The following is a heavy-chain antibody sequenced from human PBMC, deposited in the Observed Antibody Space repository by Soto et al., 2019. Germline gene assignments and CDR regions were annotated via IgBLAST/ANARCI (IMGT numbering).Heavy chain of an antibody. Sequence: QVQLVQSGAEVKKPGSSVKVYCRASGGTFSSYTITWVRQAPGQGLEWMGRVIPVLDTPNYAQKFQGRATITADKSTSTAYMELSSLTSEDTAVYYCARASTLGSFFDLWGQGTLVTVSS. D-gene: IGHD3-10*01. CDR2: VIPVLDTP. CDR1: GGTFSSYT. V-gene: IGHV1-69*08. J-gene: IGHJ4*02. CDR3: ARASTLGSFFDL.